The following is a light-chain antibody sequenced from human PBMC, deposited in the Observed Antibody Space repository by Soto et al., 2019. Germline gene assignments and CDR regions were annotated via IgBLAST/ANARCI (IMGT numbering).Light chain of an antibody. CDR1: QAVTNNY. Sequence: EIVLTQSPGTLSLSPGQRATLSCRASQAVTNNYVAWYQKRPGQPPRLLIYGASNRAAGIPDRFSGSGSGRDFSLTINRLEPEDFAVYYCQQYGSTPLTFGGGTKVDIK. J-gene: IGKJ4*01. CDR2: GAS. V-gene: IGKV3-20*01. CDR3: QQYGSTPLT.